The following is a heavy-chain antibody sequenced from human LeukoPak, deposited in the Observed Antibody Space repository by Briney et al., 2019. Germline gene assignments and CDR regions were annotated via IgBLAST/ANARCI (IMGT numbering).Heavy chain of an antibody. CDR3: ARLMVRSNYYESSGEFDY. V-gene: IGHV5-51*01. Sequence: GESLKISCKGSGYRFSNYCIAWVRHMPGKGLEWMGIIYPGDSDTRYSPSFQGQVTISGDKSISTAYLQWSSLKASDTAMYFCARLMVRSNYYESSGEFDYWGRGTLVTVST. CDR2: IYPGDSDT. J-gene: IGHJ4*02. CDR1: GYRFSNYC. D-gene: IGHD3-22*01.